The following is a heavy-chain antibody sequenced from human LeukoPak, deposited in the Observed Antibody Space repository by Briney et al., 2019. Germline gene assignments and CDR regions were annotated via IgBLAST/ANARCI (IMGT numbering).Heavy chain of an antibody. CDR3: AKDPMVRGATYDY. CDR1: GFTFGNYA. Sequence: GGSLRLSCAASGFTFGNYAMTWVRQAPGKGLEWVSAISGRGSTYYADSVKGRFTISRDNSKNTLYLQMNSLRAEDTAVYYCAKDPMVRGATYDYWGQGTLVTVSS. D-gene: IGHD3-10*01. J-gene: IGHJ4*02. CDR2: ISGRGST. V-gene: IGHV3-23*01.